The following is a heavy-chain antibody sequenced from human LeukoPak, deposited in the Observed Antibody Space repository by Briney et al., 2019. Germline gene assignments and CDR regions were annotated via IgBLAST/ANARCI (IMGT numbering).Heavy chain of an antibody. J-gene: IGHJ4*02. CDR3: ARDPSIVATIYFDY. V-gene: IGHV3-21*01. CDR2: INSGNSNI. Sequence: GGSLRLSCAASGFTFNSYSMNWVRQAPGKGLEWVSSINSGNSNIYYADSVKGRFTISRDNAKNSLYLQMNSLRAEDTAVYYCARDPSIVATIYFDYWGQGTLVTVSS. D-gene: IGHD5-12*01. CDR1: GFTFNSYS.